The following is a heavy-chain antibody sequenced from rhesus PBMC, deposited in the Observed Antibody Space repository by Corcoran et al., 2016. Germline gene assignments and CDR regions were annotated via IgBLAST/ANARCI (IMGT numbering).Heavy chain of an antibody. CDR3: ARNEYRHYGVDF. D-gene: IGHD4-23*01. CDR2: IGGSGGST. Sequence: QLQLQESGPGLVKPSEPLSLTCAVSGGSISGSYWNWIRQPPGKGLEWVGYIGGSGGSTYSNPSHKSRVTISPDTSKNQFSLKLTSVTAAGTGVYYCARNEYRHYGVDFWGQGVVVPVSS. CDR1: GGSISGSY. J-gene: IGHJ6*01. V-gene: IGHV4S5*01.